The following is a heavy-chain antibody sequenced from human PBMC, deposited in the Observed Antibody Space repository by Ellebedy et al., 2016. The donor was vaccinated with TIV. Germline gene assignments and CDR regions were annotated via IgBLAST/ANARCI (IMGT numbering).Heavy chain of an antibody. D-gene: IGHD4-17*01. CDR1: GFSFRSYW. Sequence: GESLKISCAASGFSFRSYWMSWVRQAPGKGLEWVVNIYQDGGVQYYVDSVKGRFTISRDNADNSLFLQMNSLRAEDTAVYYCARRGSYGDYAVQINSWFDTWGRGTLVAVSS. V-gene: IGHV3-7*01. J-gene: IGHJ5*02. CDR3: ARRGSYGDYAVQINSWFDT. CDR2: IYQDGGVQ.